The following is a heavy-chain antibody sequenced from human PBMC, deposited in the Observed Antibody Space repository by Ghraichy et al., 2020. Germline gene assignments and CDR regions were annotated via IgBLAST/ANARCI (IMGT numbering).Heavy chain of an antibody. CDR1: GGAINSHF. D-gene: IGHD3-10*02. J-gene: IGHJ3*02. V-gene: IGHV4-59*08. CDR2: IYYSGST. CDR3: ARSGGTMYFFSRAFDI. Sequence: SETLSLTCTVSGGAINSHFWGWIRQPPGKPLEWIGNIYYSGSTTYDPSLKSRVYISVDKSQNQFSLRLSSVTAADTAIYYCARSGGTMYFFSRAFDIWGQGTMVTVSS.